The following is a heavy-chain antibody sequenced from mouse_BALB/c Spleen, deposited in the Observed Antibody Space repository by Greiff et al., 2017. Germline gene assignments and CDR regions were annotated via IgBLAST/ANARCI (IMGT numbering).Heavy chain of an antibody. D-gene: IGHD2-4*01. J-gene: IGHJ3*01. CDR1: GFTFSSYG. CDR3: AREGDYEPWFAY. CDR2: INSNGGST. V-gene: IGHV5-6-3*01. Sequence: EVHLVESGGGLVQPGGSLKLSCAASGFTFSSYGMSWVRQTPDKRLELVATINSNGGSTYYPDSVKGRFTISRDNAKNTLYLQMSSLKSEDTAMYYCAREGDYEPWFAYWGQGTLVTVSA.